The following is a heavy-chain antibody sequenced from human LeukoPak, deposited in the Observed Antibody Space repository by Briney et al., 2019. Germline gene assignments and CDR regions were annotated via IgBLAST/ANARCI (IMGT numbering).Heavy chain of an antibody. V-gene: IGHV3-53*01. CDR1: GFTFSDYY. CDR2: IYKDGTT. CDR3: ARDLSSGYVNY. D-gene: IGHD3-22*01. J-gene: IGHJ4*02. Sequence: GGSLRLSCAASGFTFSDYYMSWSRQAPGKGLEWVSVIYKDGTTYYADSVKGRFTISRDNSKNAVYLQMNTLRAEDTAVYYCARDLSSGYVNYWGQGTLVTVSS.